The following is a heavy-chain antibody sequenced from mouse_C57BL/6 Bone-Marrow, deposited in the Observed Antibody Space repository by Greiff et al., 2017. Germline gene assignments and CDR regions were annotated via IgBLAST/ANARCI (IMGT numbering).Heavy chain of an antibody. V-gene: IGHV5-6*01. D-gene: IGHD2-5*01. CDR2: ISSGGSYT. Sequence: EVQLVESGGDLVKPGGSLKLSCAASGFTFSSYGMSWVRQTPDKRLEWFATISSGGSYTYYPDSVKGRFTISRDNAKNTLYLQMSSLKSEDTAMYYCARQGVTYFDYWGQGTTLTVSS. CDR1: GFTFSSYG. CDR3: ARQGVTYFDY. J-gene: IGHJ2*01.